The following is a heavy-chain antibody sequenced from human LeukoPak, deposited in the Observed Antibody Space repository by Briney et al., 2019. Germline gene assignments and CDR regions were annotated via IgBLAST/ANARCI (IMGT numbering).Heavy chain of an antibody. V-gene: IGHV4-39*01. CDR1: GGSISSSSYY. CDR3: ARANYDFWSGYSYYFDY. CDR2: IYYSGST. Sequence: PSETLSLTCTVSGGSISSSSYYWGWIRQPPGKGLEWIGRIYYSGSTYYNPSLKSRVTISVDTSKNQFSLKLSSVTAADTAVYYCARANYDFWSGYSYYFDYWGQGTLVTVSS. D-gene: IGHD3-3*01. J-gene: IGHJ4*02.